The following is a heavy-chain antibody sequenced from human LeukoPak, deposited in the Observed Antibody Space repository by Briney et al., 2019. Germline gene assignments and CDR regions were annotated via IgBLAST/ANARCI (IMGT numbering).Heavy chain of an antibody. CDR2: ISYDGSNR. J-gene: IGHJ6*02. Sequence: GRSLRLSCAASGFTFSSYAMHWVRQAPGKGLEWVAVISYDGSNRYYADSVKGRFTISRDYSKNTLYLQMNSLRAEDTAVYYCARDNYCGSTSCYLYYYYYGMDVWGQGTTVTVSS. V-gene: IGHV3-30-3*01. CDR3: ARDNYCGSTSCYLYYYYYGMDV. D-gene: IGHD2-2*01. CDR1: GFTFSSYA.